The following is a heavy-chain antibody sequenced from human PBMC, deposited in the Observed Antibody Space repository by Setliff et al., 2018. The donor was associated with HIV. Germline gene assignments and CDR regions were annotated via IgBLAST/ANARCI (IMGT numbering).Heavy chain of an antibody. J-gene: IGHJ4*03. CDR1: NNSIRSSY. CDR3: TRDRYANGWLYFDY. Sequence: NPSETLSLTCTVSNNSIRSSYWSWIRQPVGKGLEWIGRIHTLGGTKYNSSLESRVTMSLDTSRNQFSLKLNSVTAADSAVYFCTRDRYANGWLYFDYWVPETLLVTVSS. D-gene: IGHD2-2*01. CDR2: IHTLGGT. V-gene: IGHV4-4*07.